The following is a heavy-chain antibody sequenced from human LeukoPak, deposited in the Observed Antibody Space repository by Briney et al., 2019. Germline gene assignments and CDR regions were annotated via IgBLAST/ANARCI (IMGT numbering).Heavy chain of an antibody. Sequence: GASVKVSCKASGYTFTGYYMHWVRQAPGQGLEWMGRINPNSGGTNYAQKSQGRVTMTRDTSISTAYMELSRLRSDDTAVYYCARGRYNWNDGPGWFDPWGQGTLVTVSS. J-gene: IGHJ5*02. CDR2: INPNSGGT. CDR3: ARGRYNWNDGPGWFDP. D-gene: IGHD1-1*01. V-gene: IGHV1-2*06. CDR1: GYTFTGYY.